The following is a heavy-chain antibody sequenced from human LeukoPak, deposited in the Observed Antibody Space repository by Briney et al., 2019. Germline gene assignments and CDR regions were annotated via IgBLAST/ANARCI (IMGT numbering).Heavy chain of an antibody. CDR1: GFTFSDFY. CDR3: AKDRYSYAFEYSDS. D-gene: IGHD5-18*01. J-gene: IGHJ4*02. CDR2: ISNDGSKK. Sequence: GGSLRLSCAASGFTFSDFYMTWIRQAPGKGLDWVAVISNDGSKKYYADSVKGRFTISRDNSKNTLSLQVSSLRTEDTAVYYCAKDRYSYAFEYSDSWGQGTLVTVSS. V-gene: IGHV3-30*18.